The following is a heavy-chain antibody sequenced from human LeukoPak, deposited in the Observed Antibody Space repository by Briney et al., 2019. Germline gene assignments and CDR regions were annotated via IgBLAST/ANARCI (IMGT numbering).Heavy chain of an antibody. Sequence: SVKVSCKASGGTFSSYAISRVRQAPGQGLEWMGGIIPIFGTANYAQKFQRRVTITADKSTSTAYMDLSSLRSEGTAVYYWASGKYYYDSSGYYYSQGIGAFDIWGQGAMVTVSS. CDR2: IIPIFGTA. V-gene: IGHV1-69*06. D-gene: IGHD3-22*01. CDR3: ASGKYYYDSSGYYYSQGIGAFDI. CDR1: GGTFSSYA. J-gene: IGHJ3*02.